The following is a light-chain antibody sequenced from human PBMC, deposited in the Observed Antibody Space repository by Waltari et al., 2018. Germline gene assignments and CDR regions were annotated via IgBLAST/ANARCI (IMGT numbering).Light chain of an antibody. Sequence: DIQMTQSPSSLSASVGERVTINCRSSENVNNYLHWYQQKPGKAPKLLIYKASTLQSGVPSRFSGSGSGTDYTFTISSLQSEDVATYYCQHAYGVPYSFGQGTKVEIK. CDR2: KAS. V-gene: IGKV1-39*02. CDR3: QHAYGVPYS. CDR1: ENVNNY. J-gene: IGKJ2*03.